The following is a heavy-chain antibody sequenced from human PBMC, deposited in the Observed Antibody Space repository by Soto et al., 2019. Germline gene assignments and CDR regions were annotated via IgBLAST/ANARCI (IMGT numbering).Heavy chain of an antibody. CDR1: GFTVSSNY. CDR2: INSGGST. D-gene: IGHD6-19*01. V-gene: IGHV3-53*01. J-gene: IGHJ4*02. Sequence: GGSLRLSCAASGFTVSSNYMSWVRQAPGKGLEWVSVINSGGSTYYADSVKGRFTVSRDNSKNTLYLQMNSLGAEDTAVYYCARERQGQCSGWSYFDYWGQGTLVTVSS. CDR3: ARERQGQCSGWSYFDY.